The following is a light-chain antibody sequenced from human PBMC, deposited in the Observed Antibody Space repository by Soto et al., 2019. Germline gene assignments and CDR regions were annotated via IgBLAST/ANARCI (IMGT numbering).Light chain of an antibody. Sequence: DVVMTQSPLSLPVTLGQPASISCRSNQSLVHSDGIAYFSWFQQRPGRSPMRLIDKVSNRDSEVPARFSRSESGTDFAPKIGRVEAEDVGVYYCIQGTHGPITFGQGTRLQIK. V-gene: IGKV2-30*02. CDR2: KVS. CDR1: QSLVHSDGIAY. CDR3: IQGTHGPIT. J-gene: IGKJ5*01.